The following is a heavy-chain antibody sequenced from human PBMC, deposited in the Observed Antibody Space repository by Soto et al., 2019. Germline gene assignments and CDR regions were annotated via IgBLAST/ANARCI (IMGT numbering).Heavy chain of an antibody. CDR2: ISGYNGNT. Sequence: ASGKVSCKAAGYTFTSYAIIWVRQAPGQGLEWMGWISGYNGNTNYGQKFQGRVTMTTDTTTSTAYMELRSLRSDDTAVYYCARDDRAGGDYWGQGTLVTGSS. D-gene: IGHD3-16*01. CDR3: ARDDRAGGDY. J-gene: IGHJ4*02. CDR1: GYTFTSYA. V-gene: IGHV1-18*04.